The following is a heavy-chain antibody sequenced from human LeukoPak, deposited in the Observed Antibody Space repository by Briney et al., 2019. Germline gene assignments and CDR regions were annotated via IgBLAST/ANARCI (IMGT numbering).Heavy chain of an antibody. V-gene: IGHV4-31*01. Sequence: SQTLSLTCAVSGDSISSGAYYWSCIRQHPGKGLEWIGYIYYSGTTYYSPSLKSLLSISLDLSKNQFSLRLTSVTAADTAIYYCARSVPFGSGADVWGQRTMVTVSS. D-gene: IGHD2-15*01. CDR2: IYYSGTT. J-gene: IGHJ3*01. CDR1: GDSISSGAYY. CDR3: ARSVPFGSGADV.